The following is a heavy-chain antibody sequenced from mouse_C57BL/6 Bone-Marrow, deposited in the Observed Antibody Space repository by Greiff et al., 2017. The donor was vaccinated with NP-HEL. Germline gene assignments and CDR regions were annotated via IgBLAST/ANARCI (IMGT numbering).Heavy chain of an antibody. CDR1: GYAFSSSW. CDR2: IYPGDGAT. Sequence: VQLQQSGPELVKPGASVKISCKASGYAFSSSWMNWVKQRPGKGLEWIGRIYPGDGATNYNGKFKGKATLTADKSSSTAYMQLSSLTSEDSAVYFCARYYDYDVRWYFDVWGTGTTVTVSS. CDR3: ARYYDYDVRWYFDV. J-gene: IGHJ1*03. D-gene: IGHD2-4*01. V-gene: IGHV1-82*01.